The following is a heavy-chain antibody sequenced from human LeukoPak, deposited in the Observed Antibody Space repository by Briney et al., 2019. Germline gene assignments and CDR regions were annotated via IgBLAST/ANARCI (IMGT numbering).Heavy chain of an antibody. CDR1: GFTFSGSA. J-gene: IGHJ4*02. Sequence: GGSLRLSCAASGFTFSGSALHWVRQASGKGLEWVGRIRSEANSYATAYAASVKGRFTISRDDSKNTAYLQMNSLKTEDTAVYYCSSLFYDSSGYYSRWGQGTLVTVSS. D-gene: IGHD3-22*01. CDR3: SSLFYDSSGYYSR. V-gene: IGHV3-73*01. CDR2: IRSEANSYAT.